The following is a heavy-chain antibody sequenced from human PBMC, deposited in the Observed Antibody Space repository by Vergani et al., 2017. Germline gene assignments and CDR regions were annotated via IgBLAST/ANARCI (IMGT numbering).Heavy chain of an antibody. V-gene: IGHV4-39*01. CDR2: ISYSGSP. J-gene: IGHJ5*02. CDR3: ARSACSSSPGFWFDP. CDR1: GGSISSSSYY. Sequence: QLQLQESGPGLVKSSETLSLTCTVSGGSISSSSYYWGWIRQPPGKGLEWIGSISYSGSPYYNPSLKSRVTISVDTSKNQFSLKLSSVTAADTAVYYCARSACSSSPGFWFDPWGQGTLVTVSS. D-gene: IGHD6-6*01.